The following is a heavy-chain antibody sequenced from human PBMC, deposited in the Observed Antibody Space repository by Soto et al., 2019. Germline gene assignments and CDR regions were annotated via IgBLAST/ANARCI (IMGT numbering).Heavy chain of an antibody. Sequence: QVQLVESGGGLVKPGGSLRLSCAVSGFIFSDYDMNWVRQAPGKGLEWVSYITSSGSTIHYADSAKGRFTVSRDNGKNSLYLQMHSLRAEDTAVYYCARGSGTVAYWGQGTLVTVSS. CDR1: GFIFSDYD. J-gene: IGHJ4*02. CDR2: ITSSGSTI. CDR3: ARGSGTVAY. D-gene: IGHD1-7*01. V-gene: IGHV3-11*01.